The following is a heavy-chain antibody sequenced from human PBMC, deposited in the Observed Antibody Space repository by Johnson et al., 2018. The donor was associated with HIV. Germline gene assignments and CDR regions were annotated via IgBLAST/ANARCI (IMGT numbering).Heavy chain of an antibody. CDR2: IKQDGSEK. D-gene: IGHD3-3*01. CDR3: ARGYYDFWSGRPNDDAFDI. Sequence: VQLVESGGGLVQPGGPLRLSCAASGFTFSSFWMNWVRQAPGKGLEWVANIKQDGSEKYFGDSVKGRITISRDNAKNSLYLQMNSLRAEDTAVYYCARGYYDFWSGRPNDDAFDIWGQGTMVTVSS. V-gene: IGHV3-7*04. J-gene: IGHJ3*02. CDR1: GFTFSSFW.